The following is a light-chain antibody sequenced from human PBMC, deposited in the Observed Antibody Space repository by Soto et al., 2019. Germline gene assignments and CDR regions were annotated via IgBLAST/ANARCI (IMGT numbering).Light chain of an antibody. CDR3: QQVNTYPVT. V-gene: IGKV1-9*01. CDR2: TIS. J-gene: IGKJ4*01. CDR1: QDIKRF. Sequence: DVQLTQSPSFLAASVGDRPTITCRASQDIKRFLAWYQQKPGKAPKLLIYTISTLQSAVPSRFSGSGSGTEFTLTISSLQPDDFATYYCQQVNTYPVTFGGGTKVEI.